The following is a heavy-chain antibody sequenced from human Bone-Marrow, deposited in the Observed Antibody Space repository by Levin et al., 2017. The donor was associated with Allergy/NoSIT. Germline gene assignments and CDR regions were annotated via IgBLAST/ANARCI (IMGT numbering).Heavy chain of an antibody. CDR3: ACSSGKNTYYFAY. CDR1: GFSFANYA. CDR2: VTSSGDNT. D-gene: IGHD3-22*01. Sequence: GGSLRLSCAASGFSFANYAMAWVRQPPGKGLEYIASVTSSGDNTYAADSVKGRFTISRDNSKNTLYVQMNSLRAEDTAVYYCACSSGKNTYYFAYWGQGTLVTVSS. J-gene: IGHJ4*02. V-gene: IGHV3-23*01.